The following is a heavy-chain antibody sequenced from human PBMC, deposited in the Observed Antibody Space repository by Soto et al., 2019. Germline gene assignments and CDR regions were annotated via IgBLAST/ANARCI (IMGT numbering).Heavy chain of an antibody. CDR1: GGSISSCY. CDR2: IYASGST. D-gene: IGHD1-1*01. Sequence: SETLSVTCTVSGGSISSCYWSWIRQPAGKGLEWILRIYASGSTNYKPSLKSLVAMSVGTSKNQFSLKLRSVTAADTAVYYCERDGNLCNYGIDXWGQGTTVTV. J-gene: IGHJ6*02. V-gene: IGHV4-4*07. CDR3: ERDGNLCNYGIDX.